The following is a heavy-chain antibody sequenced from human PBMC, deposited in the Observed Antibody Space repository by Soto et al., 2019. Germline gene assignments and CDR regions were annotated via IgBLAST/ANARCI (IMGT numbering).Heavy chain of an antibody. V-gene: IGHV3-7*03. Sequence: GGSLRLSCAASGFTFSSYWMAWVRQIPGKGLEWLTNTRPDGGETYYLDSVKGRFTISRDNAKFSLYLQMDSLRGDDTAVYYCERDDGSKSIDYWGQGTLVTVSS. CDR1: GFTFSSYW. CDR3: ERDDGSKSIDY. D-gene: IGHD3-10*01. CDR2: TRPDGGET. J-gene: IGHJ4*02.